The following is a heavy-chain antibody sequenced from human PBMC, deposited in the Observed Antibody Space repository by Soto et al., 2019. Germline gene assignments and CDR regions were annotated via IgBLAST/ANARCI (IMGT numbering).Heavy chain of an antibody. V-gene: IGHV4-59*01. CDR2: IYYSGST. D-gene: IGHD3-10*01. J-gene: IGHJ6*02. Sequence: SETLSLTCTGSGGSISSYYWSWIRQPPGKGLEWIGYIYYSGSTNYNPSLKSRVTISVDTSKNQFSLKLSSVTAADTAVYYCARDLNYYGSGSYYNGPTTYYYYYGMDVSGQGTTVTVPS. CDR1: GGSISSYY. CDR3: ARDLNYYGSGSYYNGPTTYYYYYGMDV.